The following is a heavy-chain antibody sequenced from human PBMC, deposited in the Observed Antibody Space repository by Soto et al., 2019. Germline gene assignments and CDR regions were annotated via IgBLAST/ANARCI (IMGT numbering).Heavy chain of an antibody. D-gene: IGHD3-3*01. Sequence: QVQLVQSGPEVKSPGASVRVSCNASGYKFNTFGISWVRQAPGQGLEWMGWISAHNGHTNYAQKFQARLTMTTDTSTSTAYMELKSLVSDDTAVYYCARDHDFGSGYWPLGYWGQGTLVTVSS. CDR2: ISAHNGHT. CDR1: GYKFNTFG. J-gene: IGHJ4*02. V-gene: IGHV1-18*04. CDR3: ARDHDFGSGYWPLGY.